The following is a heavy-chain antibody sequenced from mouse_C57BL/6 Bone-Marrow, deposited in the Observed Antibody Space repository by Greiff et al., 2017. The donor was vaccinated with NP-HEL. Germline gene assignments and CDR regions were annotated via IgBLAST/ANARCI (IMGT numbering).Heavy chain of an antibody. CDR2: INPNNGGT. J-gene: IGHJ2*01. CDR3: ARDSSNAFDY. V-gene: IGHV1-53*01. Sequence: VQLQQSGAELVKPGDSVKLSCKASGYTFTSYWMHWLKQRPGQGLEWIGNINPNNGGTNDNEKFKTKATLPVDKSSSTAYMQLSSLTSEDAAVYYCARDSSNAFDYWGQGTALTVSA. CDR1: GYTFTSYW.